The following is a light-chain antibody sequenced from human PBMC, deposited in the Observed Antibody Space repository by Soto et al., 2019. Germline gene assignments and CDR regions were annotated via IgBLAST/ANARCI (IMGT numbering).Light chain of an antibody. Sequence: DIQITQSPSNLCASVEDRHTIPCRASQSISSWLACNQQKPAKAPKLLIYAASSLQSGGPSRFRCGGSGTDFTLTISSLQPEEFADYYCQQYNSHCPWTFGQGTEVEI. CDR3: QQYNSHCPWT. V-gene: IGKV1-5*01. J-gene: IGKJ1*01. CDR2: AAS. CDR1: QSISSW.